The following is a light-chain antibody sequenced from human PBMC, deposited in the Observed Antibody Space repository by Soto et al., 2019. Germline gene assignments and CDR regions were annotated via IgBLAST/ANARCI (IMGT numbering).Light chain of an antibody. CDR2: DVS. V-gene: IGKV3-11*01. CDR3: QQRGT. CDR1: QSVNSY. J-gene: IGKJ4*01. Sequence: EFVLTQSPATLSLSPGERATLSCRASQSVNSYLAWYQQKPGQAPRLLIYDVSNRATGIPARFSGSGSGTDVTLTISGLEPEDFAVYYCQQRGTFGGGTKVEIK.